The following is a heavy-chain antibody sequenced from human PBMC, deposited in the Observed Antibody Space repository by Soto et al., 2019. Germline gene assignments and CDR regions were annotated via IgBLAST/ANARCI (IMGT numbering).Heavy chain of an antibody. CDR2: ISWNSGSI. V-gene: IGHV3-9*01. J-gene: IGHJ4*02. CDR1: GFTFDDYA. Sequence: ESGGGLVQPGRSLRLSCAASGFTFDDYAMHWVRQAPGKGLEWVSGISWNSGSIGYADSVKGRFTISRDNAKNSLYLQMNSLRAEDTALYYCAKDPYSSSSGFDYWGQGTLVTVSS. CDR3: AKDPYSSSSGFDY. D-gene: IGHD6-6*01.